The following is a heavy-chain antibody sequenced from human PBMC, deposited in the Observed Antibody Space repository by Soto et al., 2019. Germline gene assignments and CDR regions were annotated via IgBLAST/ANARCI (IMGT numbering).Heavy chain of an antibody. CDR1: GFAFSSYA. CDR3: ARDSVGARVGELYWFGP. V-gene: IGHV3-30-3*01. Sequence: PGGSLRLSCAASGFAFSSYAIHWVRQAPGKGLEWVAVISYDGINKYYAGSVRGRFTISRDNSKNTLYLQMNSLRVEDTAVYYCARDSVGARVGELYWFGPWGQGTLVTVSS. J-gene: IGHJ5*02. CDR2: ISYDGINK. D-gene: IGHD3-10*01.